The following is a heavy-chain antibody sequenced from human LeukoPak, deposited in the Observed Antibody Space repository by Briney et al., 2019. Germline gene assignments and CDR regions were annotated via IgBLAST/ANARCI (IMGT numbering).Heavy chain of an antibody. V-gene: IGHV3-49*04. CDR3: TRDQPLRSRPLTGGPDAFDI. Sequence: GGSLRLSCTASGFTFGDYAMSWVRQAPGKGLEWVGFIRSKAYGGTTEYAASVKGRFTISRDDSKSIAYLQMNSLKNEDTAVYYCTRDQPLRSRPLTGGPDAFDIWGQGTMVTVSS. J-gene: IGHJ3*02. CDR2: IRSKAYGGTT. D-gene: IGHD3-9*01. CDR1: GFTFGDYA.